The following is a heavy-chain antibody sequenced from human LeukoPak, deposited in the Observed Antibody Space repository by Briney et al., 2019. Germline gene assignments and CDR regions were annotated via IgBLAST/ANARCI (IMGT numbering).Heavy chain of an antibody. CDR2: INTNTGNP. CDR3: ARGLPIYYSGYDEFDY. D-gene: IGHD5-12*01. V-gene: IGHV7-4-1*02. Sequence: ASVKVSCNASGYTFTSYAMNWVRQAPGQGLEWMGLINTNTGNPTYAQGFTGRFVFSLHTSVSTAYLQISSLKAEDTAVYYCARGLPIYYSGYDEFDYWGQGTLVTVSS. J-gene: IGHJ4*02. CDR1: GYTFTSYA.